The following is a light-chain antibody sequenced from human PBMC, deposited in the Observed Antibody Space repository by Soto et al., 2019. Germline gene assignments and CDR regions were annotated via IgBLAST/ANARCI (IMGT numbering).Light chain of an antibody. CDR3: QQYSSPPYT. CDR1: QSVLFSTNNKNF. CDR2: WAS. V-gene: IGKV4-1*01. Sequence: DIVMTQSPDSLAVSLGERATVNCKSSQSVLFSTNNKNFLAWYQQKPGQPPKLLLYWASTRESGVPDRFSGSGSGTHFTLTINSLQAADVALYYCQQYSSPPYTFGQGTKVEIK. J-gene: IGKJ2*01.